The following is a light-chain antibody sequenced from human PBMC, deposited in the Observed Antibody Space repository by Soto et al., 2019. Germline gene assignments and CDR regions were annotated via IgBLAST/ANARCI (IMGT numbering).Light chain of an antibody. V-gene: IGKV1-27*01. CDR1: QGISNY. Sequence: DIQMTQAQSSLSASVGDRVTITCRESQGISNYVAWYQQKPGKVPKLLSYAASILQSGVPSRFRGGGSWTDFTITISSLQPEDFATYYCQKYNSAPRTCGQATKVEIK. CDR2: AAS. J-gene: IGKJ1*01. CDR3: QKYNSAPRT.